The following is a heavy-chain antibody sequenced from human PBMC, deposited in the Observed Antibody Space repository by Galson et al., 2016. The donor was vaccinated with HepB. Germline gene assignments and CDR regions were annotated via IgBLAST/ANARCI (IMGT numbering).Heavy chain of an antibody. Sequence: QSGAEVKKPGESLKISCKGPGYSFTSYWIAWVRQMPGKGLEWMGIIYPGDSDTRYSPSFQGQVTISADKSISTAYLQWSSPKASDTAMFYCARQGFDSRVYYCRAYHGMDVWGQGTTVTVSS. CDR2: IYPGDSDT. D-gene: IGHD3-22*01. CDR3: ARQGFDSRVYYCRAYHGMDV. J-gene: IGHJ6*02. V-gene: IGHV5-51*01. CDR1: GYSFTSYW.